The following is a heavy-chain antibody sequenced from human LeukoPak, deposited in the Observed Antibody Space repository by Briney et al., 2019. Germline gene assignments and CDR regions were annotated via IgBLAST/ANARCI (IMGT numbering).Heavy chain of an antibody. CDR1: GGSISSYY. CDR3: ARNAGDGYKPLYYFDY. J-gene: IGHJ4*02. V-gene: IGHV4-59*01. CDR2: IYYSGST. D-gene: IGHD5-24*01. Sequence: SETLSLTCTVSGGSISSYYWSWIRQPPGKGLEWIGYIYYSGSTNYNPSLKSRVTISVDTSKNQFSLKLSSVTAADTAVYYCARNAGDGYKPLYYFDYWGQVTLVTVSS.